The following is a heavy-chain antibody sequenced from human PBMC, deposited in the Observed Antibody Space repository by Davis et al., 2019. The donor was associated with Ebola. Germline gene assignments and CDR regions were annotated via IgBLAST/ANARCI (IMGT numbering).Heavy chain of an antibody. V-gene: IGHV5-51*01. Sequence: PGGSLRLSCKGSGYSFTNYWIAWVRQMPGKGLEWMGIIYPGDSDTKYSPSFQGQVTISADESISTAYLQWSSLRSEDTAVYFCAKRGTATYALDYWGQGTLVTVSA. D-gene: IGHD1/OR15-1a*01. CDR2: IYPGDSDT. CDR1: GYSFTNYW. CDR3: AKRGTATYALDY. J-gene: IGHJ4*02.